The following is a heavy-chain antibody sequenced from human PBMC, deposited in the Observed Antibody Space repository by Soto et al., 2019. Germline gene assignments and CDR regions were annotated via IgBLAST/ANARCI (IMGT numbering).Heavy chain of an antibody. J-gene: IGHJ3*02. CDR3: ARLLVVAGRPIDAFDI. CDR2: IDPSDSYT. Sequence: GESLSIPCKGSGDSFTGYWIIWVLQMPGKGLEWMGRIDPSDSYTNYSPSFQGHVTISADKSISTAYLQWSSLKASDTAMYYCARLLVVAGRPIDAFDIWGQGTMVTVSS. CDR1: GDSFTGYW. D-gene: IGHD2-15*01. V-gene: IGHV5-10-1*01.